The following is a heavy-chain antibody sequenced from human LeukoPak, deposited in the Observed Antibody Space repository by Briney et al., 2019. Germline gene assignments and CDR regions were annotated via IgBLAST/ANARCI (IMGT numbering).Heavy chain of an antibody. Sequence: GGSLRLSCAASGFTFSSYGMHWVRQAPGKGLEWVSYISSSGSTIYYADSVKGRFTISRDNAKNTLYLQVNSLRAEDTAVYYCTRDPFSGSYYPWGQGTLVTVSS. CDR1: GFTFSSYG. CDR2: ISSSGSTI. D-gene: IGHD1-26*01. V-gene: IGHV3-48*04. CDR3: TRDPFSGSYYP. J-gene: IGHJ5*02.